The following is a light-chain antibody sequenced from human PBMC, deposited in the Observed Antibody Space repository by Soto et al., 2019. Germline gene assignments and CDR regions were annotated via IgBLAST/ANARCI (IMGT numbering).Light chain of an antibody. CDR3: HQYNNWPRT. Sequence: EIVLTQSPATLSLSPGERSTLWCRASQSVSSSYLAWYQQKPGQAPRLLIYGASSRATGIPDRFSGSGSGTDFTLTISSLQSEDFAVYFCHQYNNWPRTFGQGTRLEIK. CDR1: QSVSSSY. V-gene: IGKV3D-20*02. CDR2: GAS. J-gene: IGKJ5*01.